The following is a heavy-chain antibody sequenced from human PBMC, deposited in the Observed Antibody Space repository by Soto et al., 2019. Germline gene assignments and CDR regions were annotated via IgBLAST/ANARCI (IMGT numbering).Heavy chain of an antibody. D-gene: IGHD3-22*01. Sequence: GGSLRLSCAASGFTFSSYAMSWVRQAPGKGLEWVSAISGSGGSTYYADSVKGRFTISRDNSKNTLYLQMNSLRAEDTAVYYCAKDLHYYDSSGQTDYWGRGTLVTVSS. CDR3: AKDLHYYDSSGQTDY. V-gene: IGHV3-23*01. J-gene: IGHJ4*02. CDR1: GFTFSSYA. CDR2: ISGSGGST.